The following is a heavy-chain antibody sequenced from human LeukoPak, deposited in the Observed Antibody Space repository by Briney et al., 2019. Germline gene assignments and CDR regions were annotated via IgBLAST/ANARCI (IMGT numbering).Heavy chain of an antibody. Sequence: GGSLRLSCAASEFSVGSNYMTWVRQAPGKGLEWVSLIYSGGSTYYADSVKGRFTISRDNSKNTLYLQMNSLRAADTAVYYCARDKGTSYLSSFDYWGQGTLVTVSS. V-gene: IGHV3-66*01. CDR3: ARDKGTSYLSSFDY. J-gene: IGHJ4*02. CDR1: EFSVGSNY. D-gene: IGHD6-6*01. CDR2: IYSGGST.